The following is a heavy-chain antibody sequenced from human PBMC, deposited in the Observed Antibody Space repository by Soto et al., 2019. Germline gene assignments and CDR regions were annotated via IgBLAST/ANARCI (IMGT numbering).Heavy chain of an antibody. D-gene: IGHD3-16*01. J-gene: IGHJ4*02. Sequence: QLVQSGSEVKKPGSPLKVSCKASGGTSSGYVATWWRQPPGQGLEGMGGFFPLFGKPNYAQRFSGRITITAEESTSTAYMELRTLRSDDTAVYYCATHGLGVSSPPYFDNWGQGTLVTVSS. CDR1: GGTSSGYV. CDR2: FFPLFGKP. CDR3: ATHGLGVSSPPYFDN. V-gene: IGHV1-69*01.